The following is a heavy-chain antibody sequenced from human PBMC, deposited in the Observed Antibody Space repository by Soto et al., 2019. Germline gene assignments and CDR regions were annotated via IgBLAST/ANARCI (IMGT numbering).Heavy chain of an antibody. D-gene: IGHD5-18*01. J-gene: IGHJ4*02. CDR2: INWNSGSI. CDR1: GFTFDDYA. V-gene: IGHV3-9*01. Sequence: EVQLVESGGGLVQPGGSLRLSCAASGFTFDDYAMHWVRQAPGKGLEWVSGINWNSGSIGYADSVKGRFTISRDKAKNSLYLQMNSLRTEDTALYYCAKALSGYTYGPFDYWGQGTLVTVSS. CDR3: AKALSGYTYGPFDY.